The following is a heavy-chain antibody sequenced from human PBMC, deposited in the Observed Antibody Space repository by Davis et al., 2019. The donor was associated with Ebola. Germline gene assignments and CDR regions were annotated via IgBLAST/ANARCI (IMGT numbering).Heavy chain of an antibody. J-gene: IGHJ4*02. D-gene: IGHD2-2*01. CDR2: IVVGSGNT. Sequence: SVQVSCKASGFIFTSSAVLCPRHPRRERLEGIGCIVVGSGNTKYAKKFQERVTITRDMSTSTAYMELSSLRSEDTAVYYCAALPIDYWGKGTLVTVSS. CDR3: AALPIDY. CDR1: GFIFTSSA. V-gene: IGHV1-58*01.